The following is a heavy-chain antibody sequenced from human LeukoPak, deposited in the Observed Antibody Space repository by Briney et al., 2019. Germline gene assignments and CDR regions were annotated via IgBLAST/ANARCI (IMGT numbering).Heavy chain of an antibody. V-gene: IGHV1-18*01. J-gene: IGHJ4*02. Sequence: ASVKVSCKASGYTLTGHGISWVRQAPGQGLEWMGNTNYAQKLQGRVTLTTDTSTSTAYMDLRSLRSDDTAVYYCAREGGSGYEFDYWGQGTLVTVSS. D-gene: IGHD3-22*01. CDR1: GYTLTGHG. CDR3: AREGGSGYEFDY. CDR2: NT.